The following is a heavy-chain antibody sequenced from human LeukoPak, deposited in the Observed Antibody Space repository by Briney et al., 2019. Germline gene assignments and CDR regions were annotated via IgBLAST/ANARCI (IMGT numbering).Heavy chain of an antibody. Sequence: GGSLRLSCAASGFTFSSYAMSWVRHVPGKGLEWVSAISGSGGSTYYADSVKGRFTISRDNSKNTLYLQMNSLRAEDTAVYYCATTYGSGKPPVYWGQGTLVTVSS. CDR2: ISGSGGST. V-gene: IGHV3-23*01. J-gene: IGHJ4*02. CDR3: ATTYGSGKPPVY. CDR1: GFTFSSYA. D-gene: IGHD3-10*01.